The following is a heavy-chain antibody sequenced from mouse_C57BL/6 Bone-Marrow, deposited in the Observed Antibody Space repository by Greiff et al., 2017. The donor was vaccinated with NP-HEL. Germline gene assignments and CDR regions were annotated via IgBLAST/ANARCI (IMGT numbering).Heavy chain of an antibody. V-gene: IGHV6-3*01. D-gene: IGHD1-1*01. CDR1: GFTFSNYW. Sequence: EVKVEESGGGLVQPGGSMKLSCVASGFTFSNYWMNWVRQSPEKGLEWVAQIRLKSDNYATHYAESVKGRFTISRDDSKSSVYLQMNNLRAEDTGIYYCTGGTTTVVATGYFDYWGQGTTLTVSS. CDR2: IRLKSDNYAT. J-gene: IGHJ2*01. CDR3: TGGTTTVVATGYFDY.